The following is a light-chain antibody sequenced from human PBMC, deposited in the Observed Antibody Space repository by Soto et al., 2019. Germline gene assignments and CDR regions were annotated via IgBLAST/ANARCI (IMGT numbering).Light chain of an antibody. CDR1: SSDVGGYKY. Sequence: QSVPTQPASVSGSPGQSITISCTGTSSDVGGYKYVSWYQQDPGKAPKLMIYDVTNRPSGVSNRFSGSKSGNTASLTISGLQAEDEADYYCSSYTSSSTLVFGTGTKLTV. CDR3: SSYTSSSTLV. CDR2: DVT. V-gene: IGLV2-14*01. J-gene: IGLJ1*01.